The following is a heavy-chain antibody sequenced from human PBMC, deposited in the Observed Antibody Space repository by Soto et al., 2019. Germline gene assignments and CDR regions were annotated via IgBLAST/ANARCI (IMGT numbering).Heavy chain of an antibody. J-gene: IGHJ4*02. Sequence: GGSLRLSCAASGFTFSSYAMSWVRQAPGKGLEWVSAISGSGGSTYYADSVKGRFTISRDNSKNKLYLQMNSLRAEDTAVYYCAKGLSKGFMVVVVSSSYDYWGQGTLVTVSS. CDR3: AKGLSKGFMVVVVSSSYDY. CDR1: GFTFSSYA. CDR2: ISGSGGST. V-gene: IGHV3-23*01. D-gene: IGHD3-22*01.